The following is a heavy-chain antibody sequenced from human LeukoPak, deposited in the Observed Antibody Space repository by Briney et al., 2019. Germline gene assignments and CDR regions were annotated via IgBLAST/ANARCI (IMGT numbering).Heavy chain of an antibody. CDR2: IWYDGSNK. Sequence: GGSLRLSCAASAFTFSSSGITWVGQAPGKGLEWVAVIWYDGSNKYYADSVKGRFTISRDNSKNTLYLQLNSLRAEDTAVYYCSRDQSCSVVRQGLGDWGQGTLVTVSS. D-gene: IGHD3-16*01. CDR3: SRDQSCSVVRQGLGD. CDR1: AFTFSSSG. J-gene: IGHJ4*02. V-gene: IGHV3-33*01.